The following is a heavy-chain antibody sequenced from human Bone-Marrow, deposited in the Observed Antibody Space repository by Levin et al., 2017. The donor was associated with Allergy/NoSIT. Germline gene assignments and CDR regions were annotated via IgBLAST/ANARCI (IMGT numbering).Heavy chain of an antibody. D-gene: IGHD3-10*01. J-gene: IGHJ4*02. Sequence: GESLKISCAASGFTLSDHYMDWVRQAPGKGLEWVGRSKNKANSYTTQYAASVNGRFSISRHDSDNSVYLQMNSLETEDTAVYYCVVWFGESTIDLDYWGQGTLVTVSS. CDR2: SKNKANSYTT. V-gene: IGHV3-72*01. CDR3: VVWFGESTIDLDY. CDR1: GFTLSDHY.